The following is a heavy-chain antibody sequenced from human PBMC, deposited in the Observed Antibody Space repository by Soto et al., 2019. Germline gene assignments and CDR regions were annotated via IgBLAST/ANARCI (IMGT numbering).Heavy chain of an antibody. D-gene: IGHD6-19*01. Sequence: GGSLRLSCEDSGFNFKKFAMGWVRQAPGEGLEWVSGISCCGGSTFYADSVKGRFSLARDDSKNTLSLQLNSLRVEDTAHYYCAKADGEQWLIPHLDNWGQGTQVTVSS. CDR3: AKADGEQWLIPHLDN. J-gene: IGHJ1*01. CDR1: GFNFKKFA. V-gene: IGHV3-23*01. CDR2: ISCCGGST.